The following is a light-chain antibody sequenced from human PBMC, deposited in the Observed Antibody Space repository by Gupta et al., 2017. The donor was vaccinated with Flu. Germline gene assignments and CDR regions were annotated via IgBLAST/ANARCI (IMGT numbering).Light chain of an antibody. Sequence: EIVMTQSPATLSVSPGERATLSCRASQSVSSNLAWEQQKPGQAPRLIIYGASTRATGIPDRFSGSGSGKEFTLTSSRRQYEDFAVYYGQQDNTWHRFGQGTKVEIK. CDR3: QQDNTWHR. V-gene: IGKV3-15*01. CDR2: GAS. J-gene: IGKJ1*01. CDR1: QSVSSN.